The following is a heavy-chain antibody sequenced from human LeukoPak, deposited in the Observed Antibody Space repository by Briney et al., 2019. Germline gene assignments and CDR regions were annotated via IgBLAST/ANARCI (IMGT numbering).Heavy chain of an antibody. D-gene: IGHD3-10*01. J-gene: IGHJ4*02. CDR1: GFTFSSYG. CDR3: ALNMVGGQIFDF. Sequence: GGSLRLSCAASGFTFSSYGMHWVRQAPGKGLEWVAVIWYDGSNKYYADSVKGRFTISRDNAKNSLYLQMNSLRAEGTAVYYCALNMVGGQIFDFWGQGTLVTVSS. V-gene: IGHV3-33*03. CDR2: IWYDGSNK.